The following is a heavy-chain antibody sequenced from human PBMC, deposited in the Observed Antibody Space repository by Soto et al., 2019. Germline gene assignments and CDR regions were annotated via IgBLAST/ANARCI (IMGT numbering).Heavy chain of an antibody. V-gene: IGHV1-18*04. Sequence: ASLKGYCKSSGYTFTRYCISCVRQAPGQGLEWMGWISAYNGNTNYAQKLQGRVTMTTDTSTSTAYMELRSLRSDDTAVYYCARMIAAAGTRWFDPWGQGTLVTVSS. J-gene: IGHJ5*02. CDR1: GYTFTRYC. D-gene: IGHD6-13*01. CDR3: ARMIAAAGTRWFDP. CDR2: ISAYNGNT.